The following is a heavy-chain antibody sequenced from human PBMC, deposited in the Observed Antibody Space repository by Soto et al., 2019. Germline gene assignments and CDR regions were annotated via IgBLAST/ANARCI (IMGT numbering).Heavy chain of an antibody. Sequence: GESLKISCQGSGYSFTNYWIGWVRQMPGKGLEWMGIIYPGDSDARYRPSFQGQVTMSADKSIRIAYLQWNSLKASDTAIYYCARHGGPDARGHLDFDYWGQGTLVTVSS. CDR1: GYSFTNYW. CDR3: ARHGGPDARGHLDFDY. J-gene: IGHJ4*02. CDR2: IYPGDSDA. V-gene: IGHV5-51*01. D-gene: IGHD3-16*01.